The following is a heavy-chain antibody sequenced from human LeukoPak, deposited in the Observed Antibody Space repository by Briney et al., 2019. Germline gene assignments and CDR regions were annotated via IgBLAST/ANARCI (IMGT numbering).Heavy chain of an antibody. CDR2: ISYDGSNK. Sequence: TGRSLRLSCAASGFTFSSYAMHWVRQAPGKGLEWVAVISYDGSNKYYADSVKGRFTISRDNSKNTLYLQMNSLRAEDTAVYYCARGRRHVRRHTPSSYYFDYWGQGTLVTVSS. V-gene: IGHV3-30-3*01. J-gene: IGHJ4*02. CDR1: GFTFSSYA. CDR3: ARGRRHVRRHTPSSYYFDY. D-gene: IGHD6-13*01.